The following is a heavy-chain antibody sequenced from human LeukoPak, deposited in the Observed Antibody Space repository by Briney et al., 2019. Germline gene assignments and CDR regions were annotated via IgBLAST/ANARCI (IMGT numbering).Heavy chain of an antibody. V-gene: IGHV4-59*11. Sequence: SETLSLTCTVSGGSISSHYWSRIRQPLGKGLEWIGYIYYSGSTNYNPSPKSRVTISVDTSKNQFSLKLSSVTAADTAVYYCARVGVRGGTYYYYYMDVWGKGTTVTVSS. CDR1: GGSISSHY. CDR3: ARVGVRGGTYYYYYMDV. D-gene: IGHD1-26*01. J-gene: IGHJ6*03. CDR2: IYYSGST.